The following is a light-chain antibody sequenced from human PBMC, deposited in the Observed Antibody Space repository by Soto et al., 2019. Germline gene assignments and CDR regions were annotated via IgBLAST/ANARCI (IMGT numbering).Light chain of an antibody. CDR2: DAS. V-gene: IGKV3-11*01. CDR3: QQRGGWPLT. J-gene: IGKJ4*01. Sequence: EIVLTQSPATLSLSPGERGALSCRASQGVGRFLAWYQQKPGQAPRLLIYDASNRATGIPARFSGSGSVTDFTLAIDNLEPEDFAVYYCQQRGGWPLTFGGGTKVEIK. CDR1: QGVGRF.